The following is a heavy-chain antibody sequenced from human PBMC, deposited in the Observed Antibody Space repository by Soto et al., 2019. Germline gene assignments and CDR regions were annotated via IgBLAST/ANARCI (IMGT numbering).Heavy chain of an antibody. CDR1: GGTFSSYA. CDR3: ARVRVRFLEWLGSER. J-gene: IGHJ4*02. D-gene: IGHD3-3*01. V-gene: IGHV1-69*12. CDR2: IIPIFGTA. Sequence: QVQLVQSGAEVKKPGSSVKVSCKASGGTFSSYAFSWVRQAPGQGLEWMGGIIPIFGTANYAQKFQGRVTITADESTSTAYVELSSLRSEDTAVYYCARVRVRFLEWLGSERWGQGTLFTVSS.